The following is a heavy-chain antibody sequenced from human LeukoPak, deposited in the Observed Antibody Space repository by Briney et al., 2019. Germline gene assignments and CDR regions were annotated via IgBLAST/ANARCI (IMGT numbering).Heavy chain of an antibody. V-gene: IGHV3-53*01. CDR1: GFTVSSNY. CDR2: IYSGGST. D-gene: IGHD4-17*01. J-gene: IGHJ4*02. Sequence: PGGSLRLSCAASGFTVSSNYMSWVRQAPGKGLEWVSVIYSGGSTNYADFVKGRFTISRDNSKNTLYLQMNSLRAEDTAVYYCAKDDRLGTTVTTGVDYWGQGTLVTVSS. CDR3: AKDDRLGTTVTTGVDY.